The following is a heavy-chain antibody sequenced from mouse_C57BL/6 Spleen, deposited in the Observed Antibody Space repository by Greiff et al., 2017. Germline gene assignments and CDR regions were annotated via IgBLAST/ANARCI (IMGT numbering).Heavy chain of an antibody. J-gene: IGHJ4*01. V-gene: IGHV14-3*01. CDR1: GFNIKNTY. D-gene: IGHD2-3*01. Sequence: EVQLQESVAELVRPGASVKLSCTASGFNIKNTYMHWVKQRPEQGLEWIGRIDPANGNTKYAPKFQGKATITADTSSNTAYLQLSSLTSEDTAIYYCAREMGLYDGYYVRAMDYWGQGTSVTVSS. CDR2: IDPANGNT. CDR3: AREMGLYDGYYVRAMDY.